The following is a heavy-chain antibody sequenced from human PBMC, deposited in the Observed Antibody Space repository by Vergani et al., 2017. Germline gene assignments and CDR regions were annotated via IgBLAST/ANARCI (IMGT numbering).Heavy chain of an antibody. CDR1: GFTFSSYS. D-gene: IGHD2-15*01. Sequence: EVQLVETGGGLIQPGGSLRLSCAASGFTFSSYSMNWVRQAPGKGLEWVSSISSSSSYIYYADSVKGRFTISRDNAKNSLYLQMNSLRAEDTAVYYCAREEGVPYADSGPKYGMDVWGQGTTVTVSS. V-gene: IGHV3-21*01. CDR3: AREEGVPYADSGPKYGMDV. J-gene: IGHJ6*02. CDR2: ISSSSSYI.